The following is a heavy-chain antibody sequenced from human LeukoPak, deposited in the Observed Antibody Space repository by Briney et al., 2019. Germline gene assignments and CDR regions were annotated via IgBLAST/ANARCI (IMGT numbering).Heavy chain of an antibody. D-gene: IGHD2-21*02. J-gene: IGHJ4*02. V-gene: IGHV4-61*02. CDR2: IYTSGST. CDR1: GGSISSGSYY. Sequence: SETLSLTCTVSGGSISSGSYYWSWLRQPAGKGLEWIGRIYTSGSTNYNPSLKSRVTISVDTSKNQFSLKLSSVTAADTAVYYCARAASVTPIYFDYWGQGTLVTVSS. CDR3: ARAASVTPIYFDY.